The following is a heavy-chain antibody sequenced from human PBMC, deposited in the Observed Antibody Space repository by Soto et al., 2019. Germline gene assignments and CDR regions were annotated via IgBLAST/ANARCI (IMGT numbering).Heavy chain of an antibody. V-gene: IGHV3-15*01. J-gene: IGHJ4*02. CDR2: IKSTKNGGAR. Sequence: EVQVVESGGDLVESGGSLGLSCVTSGFMFSSAWMSWVRQAPGKGREWVARIKSTKNGGARDYPAPVNGRFSISRDDSKSTVYLQMNSLRVEDTALYYCVEGWNDFWGQGTLVTVSS. CDR1: GFMFSSAW. CDR3: VEGWNDF. D-gene: IGHD1-1*01.